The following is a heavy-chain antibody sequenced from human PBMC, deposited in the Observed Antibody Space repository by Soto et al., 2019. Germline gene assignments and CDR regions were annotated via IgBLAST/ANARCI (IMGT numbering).Heavy chain of an antibody. V-gene: IGHV4-34*01. Sequence: TSETLSLTCAVYGGSFSGYYWSWIRQPPGKGLEWIGEINHSGSTNYNPSLKSRVTISVDTSKNQFSLKLSSVTAADTAVYYCARGTRGQVPAASTLAYWGQGTLVTVSS. D-gene: IGHD2-2*01. CDR3: ARGTRGQVPAASTLAY. CDR2: INHSGST. J-gene: IGHJ4*02. CDR1: GGSFSGYY.